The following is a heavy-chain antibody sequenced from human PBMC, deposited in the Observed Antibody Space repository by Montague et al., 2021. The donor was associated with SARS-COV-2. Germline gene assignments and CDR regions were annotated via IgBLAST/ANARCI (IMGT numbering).Heavy chain of an antibody. CDR2: IGSTGGST. Sequence: LRLSCAASGFTFSIYAMTWVRQAPGKGLEWLSAIGSTGGSTYYADSVKGRLTISRDNSKNTLYLQMNSLRAEDTAVYYCAKGDTAMAPYNWFDPWGQGTLVTVSS. CDR1: GFTFSIYA. V-gene: IGHV3-23*01. J-gene: IGHJ5*02. CDR3: AKGDTAMAPYNWFDP. D-gene: IGHD5-18*01.